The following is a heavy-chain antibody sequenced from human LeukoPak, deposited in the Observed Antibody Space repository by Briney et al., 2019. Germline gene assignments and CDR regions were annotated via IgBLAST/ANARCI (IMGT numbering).Heavy chain of an antibody. Sequence: GESLKISCKGSGYSFTSYWIGWVRQMPGKGLEWTGIIYPGDSDTRYSPSFQGQVTISADKSISTAYLQWSSLKASDTAMYYCARTYYDILTGYSSFDYWGQGTLVTVSS. CDR3: ARTYYDILTGYSSFDY. CDR2: IYPGDSDT. D-gene: IGHD3-9*01. V-gene: IGHV5-51*01. CDR1: GYSFTSYW. J-gene: IGHJ4*02.